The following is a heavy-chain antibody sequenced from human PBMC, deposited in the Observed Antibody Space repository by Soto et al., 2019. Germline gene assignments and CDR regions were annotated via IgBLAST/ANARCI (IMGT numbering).Heavy chain of an antibody. D-gene: IGHD4-4*01. J-gene: IGHJ3*02. Sequence: QVQLVESGGGVVQPGTSLRLSCAASGFTLSSNGMHWVRQAPGKGLEWVAFIWYDGSDKYYADSVKGRFTISRDNSKNTLYLQMNSLRAEDTAVYYCARDRYPNYPPDALDIWGQGTLVTVSS. V-gene: IGHV3-33*01. CDR3: ARDRYPNYPPDALDI. CDR1: GFTLSSNG. CDR2: IWYDGSDK.